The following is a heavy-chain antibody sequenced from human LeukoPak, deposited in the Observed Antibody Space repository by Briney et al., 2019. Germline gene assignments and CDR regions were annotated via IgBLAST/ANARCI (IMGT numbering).Heavy chain of an antibody. V-gene: IGHV3-30*18. J-gene: IGHJ6*04. Sequence: PGGSLRLSCAASGFTFSSYGMHWVRQAPGKGLEWVAVISYDGSNKYYADSVKGRFTISRDNSKNTLYLQMNSLRAEDTAVYYCAKAGAITMVRGVIMSRGYGMDVWGKGTTVTVSS. CDR3: AKAGAITMVRGVIMSRGYGMDV. CDR2: ISYDGSNK. D-gene: IGHD3-10*01. CDR1: GFTFSSYG.